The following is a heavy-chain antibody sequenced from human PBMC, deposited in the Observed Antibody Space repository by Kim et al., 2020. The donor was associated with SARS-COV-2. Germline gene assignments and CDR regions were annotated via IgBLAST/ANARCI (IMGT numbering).Heavy chain of an antibody. V-gene: IGHV1-3*01. J-gene: IGHJ4*01. CDR2: INAGSGNT. CDR1: GYTFTTYA. D-gene: IGHD2-15*01. Sequence: ASVKVSCKASGYTFTTYAVHWVRQAPGQRLEWMGWINAGSGNTKYSQKFQGRVTITRDTSASTAYMEVSSLRSEDTAVYYCASGRPYCSGGSCNPSFDYW. CDR3: ASGRPYCSGGSCNPSFDY.